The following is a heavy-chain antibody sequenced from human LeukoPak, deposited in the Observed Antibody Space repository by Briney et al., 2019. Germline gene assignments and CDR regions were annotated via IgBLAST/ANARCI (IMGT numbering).Heavy chain of an antibody. CDR1: GFTFDDYG. J-gene: IGHJ4*02. CDR3: ARNYGGYDGTDY. Sequence: GGSLRLSCAASGFTFDDYGMSWVRQAPGKGLEWVSGINWNGGSTGYADSVKGRFTISRDSAKNSLYLQMNSLRAEDTALYYCARNYGGYDGTDYGGQGTLVTVSS. V-gene: IGHV3-20*04. CDR2: INWNGGST. D-gene: IGHD5-12*01.